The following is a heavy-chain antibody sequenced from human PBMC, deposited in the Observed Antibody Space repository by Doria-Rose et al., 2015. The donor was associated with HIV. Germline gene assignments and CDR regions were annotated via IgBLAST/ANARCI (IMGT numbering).Heavy chain of an antibody. V-gene: IGHV3-9*01. CDR2: ISWDSGAK. CDR1: GFSFESYA. CDR3: AKAPIIGPKYYFYMDV. D-gene: IGHD3-3*01. Sequence: VQLVQSGGGLVQPGRSLRLSCVGSGFSFESYAMHWVRLAPGKGLEWVAGISWDSGAKGNADSVEGRFTISRDNAKKSVYLELRSLRPEDTAFYCCAKAPIIGPKYYFYMDVWGKGTSVTVS. J-gene: IGHJ6*03.